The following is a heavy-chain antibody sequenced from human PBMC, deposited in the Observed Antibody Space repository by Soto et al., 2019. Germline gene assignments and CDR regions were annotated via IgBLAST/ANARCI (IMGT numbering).Heavy chain of an antibody. CDR2: IYYTGST. J-gene: IGHJ4*02. CDR1: GGSISTYY. V-gene: IGHV4-59*01. Sequence: SETLSLTCSVSGGSISTYYWNWIRQPPGKGLEWIGYIYYTGSTNQNPSLKSRVTISIDTSKKQFSLKLSSVTAADTAVYYCAGGRYGDYDYWGQGTLVTVSS. D-gene: IGHD3-16*01. CDR3: AGGRYGDYDY.